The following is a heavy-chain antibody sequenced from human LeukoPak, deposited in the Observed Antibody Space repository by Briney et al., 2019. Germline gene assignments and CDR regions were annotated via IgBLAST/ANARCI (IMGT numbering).Heavy chain of an antibody. CDR3: ARSPRAMAIFDY. V-gene: IGHV1-69*13. Sequence: ASVKVSCMASGGTFSSYAISWVRQAPGQGLEWMGGIIPIFGTANYAQKFQGRVTITADESTSTAYMELSSLRSEDTAVYYCARSPRAMAIFDYWGQGTLVTVSS. J-gene: IGHJ4*02. CDR2: IIPIFGTA. CDR1: GGTFSSYA. D-gene: IGHD5-18*01.